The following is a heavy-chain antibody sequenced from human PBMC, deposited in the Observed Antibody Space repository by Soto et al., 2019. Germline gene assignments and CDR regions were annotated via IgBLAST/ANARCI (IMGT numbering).Heavy chain of an antibody. Sequence: GGSLRLSCAASGFTFSSYGMHWVRQAPGKGLEWVAVISYDGSNKYYADSVKGRFTISRDNSKNTLYLQMNSLRAEDTAVYYCAKDSLSYCSGGSCYPDGMDVWGQGTTVTVSS. V-gene: IGHV3-30*18. J-gene: IGHJ6*02. CDR3: AKDSLSYCSGGSCYPDGMDV. CDR2: ISYDGSNK. CDR1: GFTFSSYG. D-gene: IGHD2-15*01.